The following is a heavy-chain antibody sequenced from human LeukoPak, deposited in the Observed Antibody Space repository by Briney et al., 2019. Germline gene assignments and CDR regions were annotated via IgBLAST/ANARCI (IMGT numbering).Heavy chain of an antibody. CDR3: ARVHSSSWYNRRPFDP. D-gene: IGHD6-13*01. V-gene: IGHV4-34*01. CDR2: INHGGST. CDR1: GGSFSGYY. J-gene: IGHJ5*02. Sequence: SETLSLTCAVYGGSFSGYYWSWIRQPPGKGLEWIGEINHGGSTNYNPSLKSRVTISVDTSKNQFSLKLSSVTAADTAEYYCARVHSSSWYNRRPFDPWGQGTLVTVSS.